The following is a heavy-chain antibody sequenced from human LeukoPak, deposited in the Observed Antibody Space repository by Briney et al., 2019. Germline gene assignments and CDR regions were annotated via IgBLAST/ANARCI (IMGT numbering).Heavy chain of an antibody. CDR3: AKRYCSSTSCYVDY. V-gene: IGHV3-23*01. D-gene: IGHD2-2*01. Sequence: QPGGSLRLSCAASGFTFSSYAMSWVRQAPGKGLEWVSAISGSGGSTYYADSVKGRFTISRGNSKNTLYLQMNSLRAEDTAVYYCAKRYCSSTSCYVDYWGQGTLVTVSS. CDR1: GFTFSSYA. J-gene: IGHJ4*02. CDR2: ISGSGGST.